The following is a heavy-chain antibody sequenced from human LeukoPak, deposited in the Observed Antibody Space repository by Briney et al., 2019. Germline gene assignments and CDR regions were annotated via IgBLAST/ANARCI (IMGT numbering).Heavy chain of an antibody. D-gene: IGHD3-3*01. CDR1: GGAFSGYY. Sequence: SETLSLTCAVYGGAFSGYYWSRIRQPPGKGLEWIGEINHSGSTNYNPSLKSRGTISLDTSKNQFSLKLRAVTAADTAVYYCAKHLRRRFFSKTLGFDPWGQGTLVTVSS. CDR3: AKHLRRRFFSKTLGFDP. CDR2: INHSGST. V-gene: IGHV4-34*01. J-gene: IGHJ5*02.